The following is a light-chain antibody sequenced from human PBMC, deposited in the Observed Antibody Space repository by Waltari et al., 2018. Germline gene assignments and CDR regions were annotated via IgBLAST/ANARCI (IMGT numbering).Light chain of an antibody. J-gene: IGLJ3*02. Sequence: QSALPHPASVSASPGHSITISCTGTSSDIGTFTYVHSYPQHPGKAPKLILSDVRQRPSGVSNLFSGSKSGNTASLAIFGLQAEDEADYYCSSYTRSITYVMFGGGTKLTVL. CDR2: DVR. CDR3: SSYTRSITYVM. V-gene: IGLV2-14*03. CDR1: SSDIGTFTY.